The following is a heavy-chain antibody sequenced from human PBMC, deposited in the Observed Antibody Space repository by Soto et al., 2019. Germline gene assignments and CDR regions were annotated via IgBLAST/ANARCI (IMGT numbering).Heavy chain of an antibody. V-gene: IGHV4-30-4*01. Sequence: SETLSLTCIVSGGSISNVNDCWSWIRQRPDKGLEWIGHIYSGGSIYNNPSLTSRVTILVDTSKNQFSLKLSSVTAADTAVYYCARERGVLLWLGANNWFDPWGQGTLVTVSS. CDR2: IYSGGSI. CDR3: ARERGVLLWLGANNWFDP. J-gene: IGHJ5*02. CDR1: GGSISNVNDC. D-gene: IGHD3-10*01.